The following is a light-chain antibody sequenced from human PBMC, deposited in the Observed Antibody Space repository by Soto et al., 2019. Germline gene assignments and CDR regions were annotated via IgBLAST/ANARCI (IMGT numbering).Light chain of an antibody. CDR2: FGS. J-gene: IGKJ4*01. CDR1: QSLLHSSGHNC. Sequence: DIVMTQSPLSLPVTPGEPASISCRSSQSLLHSSGHNCLDWYLQKPGQSPQLLIYFGSNRASGGPDRFSGSGSGTDFTLKISRVEAEDVGLYYCMQTLQTPLTFGGGTQVDIK. CDR3: MQTLQTPLT. V-gene: IGKV2-28*01.